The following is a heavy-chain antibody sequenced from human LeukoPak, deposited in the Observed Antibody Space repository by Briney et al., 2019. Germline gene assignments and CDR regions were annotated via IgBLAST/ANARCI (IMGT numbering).Heavy chain of an antibody. CDR1: GFTFSSYA. J-gene: IGHJ5*02. D-gene: IGHD2-15*01. CDR3: ARSCSGGTCNFPKFEP. CDR2: ISGSGGST. V-gene: IGHV3-23*01. Sequence: GGSLRLSCAASGFTFSSYAMSWVRQAPGKGLEWVSTISGSGGSTYYADSVKGRFTISRDNSKNTLYLQMNSLRAEDTAVYYCARSCSGGTCNFPKFEPWGQGTLVTVSS.